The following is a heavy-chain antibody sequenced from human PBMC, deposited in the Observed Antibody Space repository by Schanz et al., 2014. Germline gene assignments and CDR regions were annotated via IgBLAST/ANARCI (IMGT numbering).Heavy chain of an antibody. D-gene: IGHD3-3*01. CDR1: GFTFSSYS. CDR3: VRDSFFAFDY. CDR2: VSRSTPDI. J-gene: IGHJ4*02. V-gene: IGHV3-21*01. Sequence: VQLVDSGGGLVKPGGSLRLSCTASGFTFSSYSMNWVRQAPGKGLEWVSYVSRSTPDIYYADSVKGRFTMSRDNAKSSVYLQMNSLRAEDTAVYYCVRDSFFAFDYWGQGTLVTVSS.